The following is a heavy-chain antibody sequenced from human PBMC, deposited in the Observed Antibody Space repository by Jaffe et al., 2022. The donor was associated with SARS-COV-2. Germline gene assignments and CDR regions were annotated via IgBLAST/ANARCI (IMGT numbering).Heavy chain of an antibody. CDR3: ARDIVAYYYYYMDV. CDR2: INHSGST. J-gene: IGHJ6*03. Sequence: QVQLQQWGAGLLKPSETLSLTCAVYGGSFNGYYWSWVRQPPGKGLEWIGEINHSGSTNYNPSLKSRVTISVDTSKNQFSLKLSSVTAADTAVYYCARDIVAYYYYYMDVWGKGTTVTVSS. V-gene: IGHV4-34*01. CDR1: GGSFNGYY. D-gene: IGHD5-12*01.